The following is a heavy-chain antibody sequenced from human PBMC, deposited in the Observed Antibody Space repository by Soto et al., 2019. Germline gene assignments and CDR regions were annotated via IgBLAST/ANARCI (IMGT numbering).Heavy chain of an antibody. D-gene: IGHD1-26*01. J-gene: IGHJ6*02. CDR2: IYYSGTT. CDR1: GGSISDYY. Sequence: SETLSLTCTVSGGSISDYYWSWIRQPPGKGLEWIGYIYYSGTTNYSPSLKSRVTISVDTSKNQFSLELSSVTAADSAIYYCARQSGGYYYYGMDVWGQGTTVTVSS. V-gene: IGHV4-59*08. CDR3: ARQSGGYYYYGMDV.